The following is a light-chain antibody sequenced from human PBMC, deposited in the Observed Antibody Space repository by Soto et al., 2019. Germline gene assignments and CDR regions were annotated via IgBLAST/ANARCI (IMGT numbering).Light chain of an antibody. CDR3: QQYGTPPWA. CDR2: AAS. V-gene: IGKV3-20*01. CDR1: QSVSSNY. Sequence: EIVLTQSPGTLSLSPGDRATLSCRASQSVSSNYLAWYQQKPGQAPRLFIYAASNRARGIPDRFSGSGSGSDFTLTISRLEPEDFAVYYCQQYGTPPWAFGQGTKVEIK. J-gene: IGKJ1*01.